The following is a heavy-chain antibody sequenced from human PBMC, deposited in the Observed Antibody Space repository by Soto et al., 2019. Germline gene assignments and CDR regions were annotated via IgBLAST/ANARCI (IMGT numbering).Heavy chain of an antibody. Sequence: SETLSLTCTVSGGSIISSSYYWGWIRQPPGKGLEWIGSIYYSGSTYYNPSLKSRVTISVDTSKNQFSLKLSSVTAADTAVYYCARAGYSGYGYYFDYWGQGTLVTVSS. J-gene: IGHJ4*02. CDR1: GGSIISSSYY. V-gene: IGHV4-39*01. CDR3: ARAGYSGYGYYFDY. CDR2: IYYSGST. D-gene: IGHD5-12*01.